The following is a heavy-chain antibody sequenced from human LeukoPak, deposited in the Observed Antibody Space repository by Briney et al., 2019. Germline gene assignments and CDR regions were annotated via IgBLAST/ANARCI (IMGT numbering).Heavy chain of an antibody. Sequence: GGSLRLSCAASGFTVSSDYMSWVRQAPGKGLEWVSVIYSGGSTYYADSVKGRFTISRDNSKNTLYLQMNSLRAEDTAVYYCARYIIRTTPYGMDVWGQGTTVTVSS. CDR2: IYSGGST. CDR1: GFTVSSDY. D-gene: IGHD4-11*01. V-gene: IGHV3-66*01. CDR3: ARYIIRTTPYGMDV. J-gene: IGHJ6*02.